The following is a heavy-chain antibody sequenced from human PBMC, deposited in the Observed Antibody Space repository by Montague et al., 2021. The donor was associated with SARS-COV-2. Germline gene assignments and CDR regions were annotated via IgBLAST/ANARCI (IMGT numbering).Heavy chain of an antibody. CDR1: GDSVSSNSAT. V-gene: IGHV6-1*01. J-gene: IGHJ6*02. Sequence: CAISGDSVSSNSATWNGVRQPPSRGLEWLGRTYYRSKWYNDYAVSVRGRVTINPDTSKNQFSLQLNSVTPEDTAIYYCTSGREGNYNVMDVWGQGTTVTVSS. CDR2: TYYRSKWYN. D-gene: IGHD1-1*01. CDR3: TSGREGNYNVMDV.